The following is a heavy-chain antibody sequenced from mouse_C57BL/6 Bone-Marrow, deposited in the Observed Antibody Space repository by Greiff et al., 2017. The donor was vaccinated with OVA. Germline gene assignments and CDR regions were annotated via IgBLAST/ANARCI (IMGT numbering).Heavy chain of an antibody. Sequence: EVKLMESGEGLVKPGGSLKLSCAASGFTFSSYAMSWVRQTPEKRLEWVAYISSGGDYIYYADTVKGRFTISRDNARNTLYLQMSSLKSEDSAMYYCTRLLDAMDYWGQGTSVTVSS. V-gene: IGHV5-9-1*02. CDR1: GFTFSSYA. J-gene: IGHJ4*01. CDR2: ISSGGDYI. D-gene: IGHD2-1*01. CDR3: TRLLDAMDY.